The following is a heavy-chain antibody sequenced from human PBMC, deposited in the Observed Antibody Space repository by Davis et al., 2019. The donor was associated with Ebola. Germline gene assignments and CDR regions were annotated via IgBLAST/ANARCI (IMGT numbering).Heavy chain of an antibody. J-gene: IGHJ4*02. V-gene: IGHV1-18*04. Sequence: AASVKVSCKASGYTFTSYGISWVRQAPGQGLEWMGWISAYNGNTNYAQKLQGRVTMTTGTSTSTAYMELRSLRSDDTAVYYCARDSMVRGNDYWGQGTLVTVSS. D-gene: IGHD3-10*01. CDR1: GYTFTSYG. CDR3: ARDSMVRGNDY. CDR2: ISAYNGNT.